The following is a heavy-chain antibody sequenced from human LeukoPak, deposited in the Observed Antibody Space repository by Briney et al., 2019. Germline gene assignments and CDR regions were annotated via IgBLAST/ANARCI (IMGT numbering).Heavy chain of an antibody. J-gene: IGHJ4*02. CDR1: GYTFTSYG. Sequence: ASVKVSCEASGYTFTSYGISWVRQAPGQGLEWMGLISAYNGNTNYAQKLQGRVTMTTDTSTSTAYMELRSLRSDDTAVYYCARLFVEKYYYDSSGLDYWGQGTLVTVSS. D-gene: IGHD3-22*01. V-gene: IGHV1-18*01. CDR3: ARLFVEKYYYDSSGLDY. CDR2: ISAYNGNT.